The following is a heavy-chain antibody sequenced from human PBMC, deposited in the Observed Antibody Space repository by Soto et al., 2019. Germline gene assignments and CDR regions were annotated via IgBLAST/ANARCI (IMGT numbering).Heavy chain of an antibody. CDR3: AGDPGRDVRGLDS. D-gene: IGHD3-10*01. V-gene: IGHV3-53*02. CDR2: ISPGGGQ. Sequence: EVQLVETGGGLIQPGGSVRLSCAASGFTVSSGYMNWVRQAPGKGLEWVSVISPGGGQYFADSVKGRFAVSRDESKNTLYLQMNTLRAEETAVYYCAGDPGRDVRGLDSWGPGTTVTVSS. J-gene: IGHJ3*01. CDR1: GFTVSSGY.